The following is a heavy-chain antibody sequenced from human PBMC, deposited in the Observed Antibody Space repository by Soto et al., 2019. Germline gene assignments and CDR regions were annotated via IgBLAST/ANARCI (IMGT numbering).Heavy chain of an antibody. V-gene: IGHV5-51*01. CDR3: AGTCMVTKPRGHHYAMDV. D-gene: IGHD2-21*02. CDR1: GYSFTSYW. CDR2: IYPGDSDT. J-gene: IGHJ6*04. Sequence: GESLKISCKGSGYSFTSYWIGWVRQMPGKGLEWMGIIYPGDSDTRYSPSFQGQVTISADKAISTAYLQWSSLKASDTAMYYCAGTCMVTKPRGHHYAMDVWGEGTTVTGSS.